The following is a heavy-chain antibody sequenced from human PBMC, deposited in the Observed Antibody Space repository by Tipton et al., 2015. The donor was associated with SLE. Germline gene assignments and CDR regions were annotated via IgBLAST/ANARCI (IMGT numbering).Heavy chain of an antibody. Sequence: TLSLTCAVYGGSFSGYYWSWIRQPPGKGLEWIGEINHSGSTNYNPSLKSRVTISIDTSKNQFSLKLSSVTAADTAVYYCARAPIAAAGPGGFDYWGQGTLVTVSS. D-gene: IGHD6-13*01. V-gene: IGHV4-34*01. CDR2: INHSGST. J-gene: IGHJ4*02. CDR1: GGSFSGYY. CDR3: ARAPIAAAGPGGFDY.